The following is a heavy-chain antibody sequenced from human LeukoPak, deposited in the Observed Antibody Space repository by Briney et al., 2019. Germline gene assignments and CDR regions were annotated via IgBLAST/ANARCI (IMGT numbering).Heavy chain of an antibody. CDR1: GYTFTSDG. CDR2: ISAYNGNT. Sequence: ASVKVSCKASGYTFTSDGISWVRQAPGQGLEWVGWISAYNGNTNYAQKLQGRVTMTTDTSTSTAYMELRSLRSDDTAVYYCARGSVRITMVRGVIRALGYWGQGTLVTVSS. CDR3: ARGSVRITMVRGVIRALGY. J-gene: IGHJ4*02. V-gene: IGHV1-18*04. D-gene: IGHD3-10*01.